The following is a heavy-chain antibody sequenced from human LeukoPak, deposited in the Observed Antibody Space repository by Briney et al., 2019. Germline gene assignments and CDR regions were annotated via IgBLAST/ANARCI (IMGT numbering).Heavy chain of an antibody. CDR2: ISSTSSYI. D-gene: IGHD1-7*01. CDR3: ARDAGITGTTDLDY. CDR1: GFTLNTYS. Sequence: GGSLRLSCAASGFTLNTYSMDWVRQAPGVGLEWVSSISSTSSYIYYADSVKGRFTISRDNAKNSLYLQMNSPRAEGTAVYYCARDAGITGTTDLDYWGQGTLVTVSS. J-gene: IGHJ4*02. V-gene: IGHV3-21*01.